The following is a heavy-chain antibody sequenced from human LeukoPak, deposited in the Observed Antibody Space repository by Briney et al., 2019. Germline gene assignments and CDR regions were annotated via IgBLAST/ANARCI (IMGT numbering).Heavy chain of an antibody. J-gene: IGHJ4*02. D-gene: IGHD3-10*01. CDR1: GFTFSSYS. V-gene: IGHV3-48*04. CDR3: ARDGTMSAHEPHYYGSGT. Sequence: PGGSLRLSCAASGFTFSSYSMNWVRQAPGKGLEWLSYITGGSSTITYYADSVKGRFTISRDNAKNSLYLQMNSLRAEDTAVYYCARDGTMSAHEPHYYGSGTGGQGTLVTVSS. CDR2: ITGGSSTI.